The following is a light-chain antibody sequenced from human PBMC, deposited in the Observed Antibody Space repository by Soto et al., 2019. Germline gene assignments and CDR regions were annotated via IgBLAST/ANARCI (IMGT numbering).Light chain of an antibody. Sequence: DVQMTQSPSTLSACVGDKVTITCRASQSLPSTWLAWFQQRPGKAPNVLIYKGSALASGVSSRFSGSGSGTEFTLTISSLQPDDFATYFCQQYAAQSPRTFGQGTRV. CDR3: QQYAAQSPRT. CDR1: QSLPSTW. CDR2: KGS. J-gene: IGKJ1*01. V-gene: IGKV1-5*03.